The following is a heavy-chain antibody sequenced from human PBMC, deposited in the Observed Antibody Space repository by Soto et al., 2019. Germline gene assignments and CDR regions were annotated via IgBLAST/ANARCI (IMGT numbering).Heavy chain of an antibody. J-gene: IGHJ4*02. D-gene: IGHD3-9*01. CDR1: VGSFSGYY. V-gene: IGHV4-34*01. CDR3: ARGHYDILTGYSSYYFDY. Sequence: SETLSLTGAVYVGSFSGYYWNWIRQRPGKGLEWIGEMNHSGSTNYNPSLKSRVTISVDTAKNQFSLKLSSVTAADTAVYYCARGHYDILTGYSSYYFDYWGQGTLVTVSS. CDR2: MNHSGST.